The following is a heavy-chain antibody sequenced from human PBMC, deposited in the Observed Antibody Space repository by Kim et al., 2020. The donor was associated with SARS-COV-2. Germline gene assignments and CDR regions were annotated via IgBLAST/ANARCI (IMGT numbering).Heavy chain of an antibody. Sequence: GGSLRLSCAASGFTFSGHWMNWVRQAPGEGLVWVSVISSDGRTTNNADSVKGRFSVSRDNAKNTLYLQMNSLRAEDTAVYYCARVSSYSMDVWGQGTTVTVPS. CDR3: ARVSSYSMDV. CDR2: ISSDGRTT. D-gene: IGHD6-6*01. V-gene: IGHV3-74*01. J-gene: IGHJ6*02. CDR1: GFTFSGHW.